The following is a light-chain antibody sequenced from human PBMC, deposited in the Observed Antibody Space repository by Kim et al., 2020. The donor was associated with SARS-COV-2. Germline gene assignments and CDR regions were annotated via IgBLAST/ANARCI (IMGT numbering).Light chain of an antibody. CDR2: DTS. Sequence: EIVLTQSPATLSLSPGESATLSCRASQSVGSHLAWYQQRPGQAPRLLIYDTSNRATGIPGRFSGSGSGTDFTLTISSLKPEDFAVYYCKQRYNWPTFGEGTRLEIK. CDR3: KQRYNWPT. V-gene: IGKV3-11*01. J-gene: IGKJ5*01. CDR1: QSVGSH.